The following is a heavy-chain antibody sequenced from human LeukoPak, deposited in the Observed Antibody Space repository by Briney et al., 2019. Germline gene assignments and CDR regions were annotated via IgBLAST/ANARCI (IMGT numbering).Heavy chain of an antibody. CDR3: ARAEHYYGSGTELTFDY. CDR1: GYTFTSYA. Sequence: ASVKVSCKACGYTFTSYAMNWVRLAPGQGLEWMGWINTNTGNPTYAQGFTGRFVFSLDTSVSTAYLQISSLKAEDTAVYYCARAEHYYGSGTELTFDYWGQGTLVTVSS. D-gene: IGHD3-10*01. J-gene: IGHJ4*02. V-gene: IGHV7-4-1*02. CDR2: INTNTGNP.